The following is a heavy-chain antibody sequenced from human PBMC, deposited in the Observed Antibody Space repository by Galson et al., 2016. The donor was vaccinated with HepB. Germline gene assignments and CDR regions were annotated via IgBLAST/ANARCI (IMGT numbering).Heavy chain of an antibody. V-gene: IGHV1-69*13. CDR2: IIPVFATA. D-gene: IGHD6-19*01. CDR3: ARDAVAVAGTLHFYFYGMDV. J-gene: IGHJ6*02. Sequence: SVKVSCKASGGTFSNSGFTWVRQAPGQGLEWMGGIIPVFATANYAEKFQGRVTITADQPTSTVYMELSSLRSENTAMYYCARDAVAVAGTLHFYFYGMDVWGQGTTVTVSS. CDR1: GGTFSNSG.